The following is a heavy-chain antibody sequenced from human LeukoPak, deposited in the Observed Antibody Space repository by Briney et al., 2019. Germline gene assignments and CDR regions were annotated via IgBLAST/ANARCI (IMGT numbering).Heavy chain of an antibody. D-gene: IGHD6-19*01. CDR1: GFTFSDYY. V-gene: IGHV3-11*01. Sequence: GGSLRLSCAASGFTFSDYYMTWIRQAPGKGLELISYISSSGSTTYYADSVKGRFTISRDNAENSLYLQMNSLRAEDAAVYYCARWDDSAWGFGNWGPGTLVTVSS. CDR2: ISSSGSTT. CDR3: ARWDDSAWGFGN. J-gene: IGHJ4*02.